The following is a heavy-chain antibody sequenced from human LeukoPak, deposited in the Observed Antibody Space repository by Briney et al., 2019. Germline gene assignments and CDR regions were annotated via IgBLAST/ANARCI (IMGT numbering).Heavy chain of an antibody. Sequence: PSGGSLRLSCAASGFTFSSYSMNWVRQAPGKGLEWVSYISSSSTTIYYADSVKGRFTISRDNAKNSLYLQMNSLRAEDTAVYYCARVLHKRNYDSSTYYGYWGQGTLVTVSS. J-gene: IGHJ4*02. CDR2: ISSSSTTI. V-gene: IGHV3-48*01. CDR1: GFTFSSYS. CDR3: ARVLHKRNYDSSTYYGY. D-gene: IGHD3-22*01.